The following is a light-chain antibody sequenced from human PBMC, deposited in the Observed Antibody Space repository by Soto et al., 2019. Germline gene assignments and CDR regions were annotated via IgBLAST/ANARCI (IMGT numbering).Light chain of an antibody. V-gene: IGLV2-8*01. CDR2: DVN. Sequence: QSALTQPPSASGSPGQSVTISCTGTSSDVGGYNYVSWYQQHPGKAPKVMIYDVNNRPSGVSDRFSGSKSGNTASLTVSGLHAEDEDDYYCCSHASSDNPFVFGTGTKVTVL. J-gene: IGLJ1*01. CDR1: SSDVGGYNY. CDR3: CSHASSDNPFV.